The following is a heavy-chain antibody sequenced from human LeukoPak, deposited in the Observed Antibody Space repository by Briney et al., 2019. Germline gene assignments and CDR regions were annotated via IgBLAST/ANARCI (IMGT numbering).Heavy chain of an antibody. D-gene: IGHD5-24*01. Sequence: GASVKVSCKASGYTFTSYYMHWVRQAPGQGLEWMGIINPSGGSTSYAQKFQGRVTMTRDMSTSTVYMELSSLRSEDTAVYYCARDLIKLRDGYNSGGDYWGQGTLVTVSS. J-gene: IGHJ4*02. CDR2: INPSGGST. V-gene: IGHV1-46*01. CDR3: ARDLIKLRDGYNSGGDY. CDR1: GYTFTSYY.